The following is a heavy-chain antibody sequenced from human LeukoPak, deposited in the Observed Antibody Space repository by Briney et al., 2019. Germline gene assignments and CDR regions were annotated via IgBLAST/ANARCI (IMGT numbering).Heavy chain of an antibody. CDR1: GGSISSKNYY. J-gene: IGHJ4*02. CDR2: IYYSGST. CDR3: ARGPPPDFDY. Sequence: SETLSLTCSVSGGSISSKNYYWGWIRQPPGTGLEWIGYIYYSGSTNYNPSLKSRVTLSVDTSKNQFSLKLSSVTAADTAVYYCARGPPPDFDYWGRGTLVTVSS. V-gene: IGHV4-61*05.